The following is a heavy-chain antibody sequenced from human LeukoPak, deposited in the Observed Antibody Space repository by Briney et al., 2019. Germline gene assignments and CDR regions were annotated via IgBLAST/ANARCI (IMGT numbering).Heavy chain of an antibody. V-gene: IGHV3-49*03. Sequence: GGSLRLSCTASGFTFVDHAMSWIRQAPGKGLEWVGFIRSKPYGGTTEYAASVKGRFTISRDDSKSIAYLQMNSLRTEDTAVYYCARDFWDLDYYFYYMDVWGKGTTVTVSS. CDR2: IRSKPYGGTT. D-gene: IGHD3-3*01. J-gene: IGHJ6*03. CDR3: ARDFWDLDYYFYYMDV. CDR1: GFTFVDHA.